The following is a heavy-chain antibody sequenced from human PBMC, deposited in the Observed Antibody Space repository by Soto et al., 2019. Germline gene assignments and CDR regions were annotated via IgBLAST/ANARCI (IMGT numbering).Heavy chain of an antibody. CDR3: ARDRVPAAIFIRHIYYDGMDV. J-gene: IGHJ6*02. V-gene: IGHV1-69*01. D-gene: IGHD2-2*02. Sequence: QVQLVQSGAEVKKPGSSVKVSCKASGGTFSSYAISWVRQAPGQGLEWMGGIIPIFGTANYAQKFQGRVTSTEDESTSTAYMELSSLRSEDTAVYYCARDRVPAAIFIRHIYYDGMDVWGQGTTVTVSS. CDR2: IIPIFGTA. CDR1: GGTFSSYA.